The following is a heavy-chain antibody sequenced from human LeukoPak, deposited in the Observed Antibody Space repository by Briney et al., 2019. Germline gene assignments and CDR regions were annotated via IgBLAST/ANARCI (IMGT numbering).Heavy chain of an antibody. V-gene: IGHV3-23*01. D-gene: IGHD6-6*01. CDR3: AKDKEYSSSKFLY. Sequence: GRSLRLSCAPSRFTFSIFATSWVRHAPGEGREWGSAIRGSGGSTYYADSVKGRFTISRDHSKNTMYLQMNSLRAEDTAVYYRAKDKEYSSSKFLYGGQGTLVSVSS. CDR2: IRGSGGST. CDR1: RFTFSIFA. J-gene: IGHJ4*02.